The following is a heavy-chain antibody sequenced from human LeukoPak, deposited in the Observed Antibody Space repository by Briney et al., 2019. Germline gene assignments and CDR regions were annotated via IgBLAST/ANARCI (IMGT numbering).Heavy chain of an antibody. Sequence: GGSLRLSCAASGFTFSSYAMSWVRQAPGKGLEWVSAISGSGGSTYYADSVKGRFTISRDNSKNTLYLQMNSLRAEDTAVYYCALYYYDSSGYYYVWGQGTLVAVSS. CDR2: ISGSGGST. J-gene: IGHJ4*02. V-gene: IGHV3-23*01. CDR3: ALYYYDSSGYYYV. CDR1: GFTFSSYA. D-gene: IGHD3-22*01.